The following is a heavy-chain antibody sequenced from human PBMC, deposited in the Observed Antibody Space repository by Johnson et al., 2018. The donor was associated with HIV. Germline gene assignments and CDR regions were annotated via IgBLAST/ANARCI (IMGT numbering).Heavy chain of an antibody. J-gene: IGHJ3*02. Sequence: VQLVESGGGLVQPGGSLRLSCAASGFTFSSYAMSWVRQAPGKGLEWVSAISGSGGSTYYADSVKGRFTISRDNAKNSLYLQMNSLRGEDSALYYCARGGLGYKNIHDGFDIWGQGTMVTVSS. CDR1: GFTFSSYA. D-gene: IGHD5-18*01. CDR2: ISGSGGST. CDR3: ARGGLGYKNIHDGFDI. V-gene: IGHV3-23*04.